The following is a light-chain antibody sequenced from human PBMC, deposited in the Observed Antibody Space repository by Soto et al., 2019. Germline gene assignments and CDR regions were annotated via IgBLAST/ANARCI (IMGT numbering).Light chain of an antibody. CDR3: QQCGSSPNT. V-gene: IGKV3-20*01. CDR1: QSVSSSY. J-gene: IGKJ4*01. CDR2: GAS. Sequence: EIVLTQSPGTLSLSPGERATLSCRASQSVSSSYLAWYQQKPGQAPRLLIYGASSRATGIPDRFSGSGSGTDFTLTISRLEPEDFAVYYCQQCGSSPNTFGGGTKV.